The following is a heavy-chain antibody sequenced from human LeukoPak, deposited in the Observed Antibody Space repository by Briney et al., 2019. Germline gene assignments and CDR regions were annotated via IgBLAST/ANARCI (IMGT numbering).Heavy chain of an antibody. J-gene: IGHJ4*02. V-gene: IGHV3-20*04. D-gene: IGHD5-24*01. CDR3: AKGGDGGWLQSYYFDY. Sequence: GGSLRLSCAASGFTFYDYGMSWVRQAPGKGLEWVAGINWNGGNTGYSDSVKGRFTISRGNAKNSLYLQMDSLRAEDTALYYCAKGGDGGWLQSYYFDYWGQGTLVTVSS. CDR2: INWNGGNT. CDR1: GFTFYDYG.